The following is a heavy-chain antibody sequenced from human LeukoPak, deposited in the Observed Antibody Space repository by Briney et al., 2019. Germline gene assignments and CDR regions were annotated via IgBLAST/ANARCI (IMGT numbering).Heavy chain of an antibody. CDR2: ISSSGTST. J-gene: IGHJ4*02. V-gene: IGHV3-48*03. CDR1: GFTFSSSE. CDR3: AILWAYYYDSSGYSHSDY. D-gene: IGHD3-22*01. Sequence: GGSLRLSCAASGFTFSSSEMNWVRQAPGKGLEWVSYISSSGTSTYYADSVKGRFTISRDNSKNTLYLQMNSLRAEDTAVYYCAILWAYYYDSSGYSHSDYWGQGTLVTVSS.